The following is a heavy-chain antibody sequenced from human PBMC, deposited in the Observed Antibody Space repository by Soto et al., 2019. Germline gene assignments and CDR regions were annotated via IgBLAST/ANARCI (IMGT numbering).Heavy chain of an antibody. D-gene: IGHD2-15*01. J-gene: IGHJ6*03. CDR3: ASGKSQITQDRMGFYYYMDV. V-gene: IGHV1-69*08. Sequence: QVQLVQSGAEVKKPGSSVRISCAASGATFNDYTFTWVRRAPGQGLEWMGRVIPLLDASKYAEKFQNRVKITADRSTSTVYMEQSGLKSEDSAIYYCASGKSQITQDRMGFYYYMDVWGKGTTVTVSS. CDR1: GATFNDYT. CDR2: VIPLLDAS.